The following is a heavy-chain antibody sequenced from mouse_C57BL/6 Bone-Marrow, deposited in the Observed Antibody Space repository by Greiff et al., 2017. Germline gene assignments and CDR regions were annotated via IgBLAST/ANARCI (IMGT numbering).Heavy chain of an antibody. J-gene: IGHJ2*01. CDR3: TRGGIYYGSPFDY. V-gene: IGHV1-15*01. CDR1: GYTFTDYE. D-gene: IGHD1-1*01. CDR2: IDPETGGT. Sequence: QVQLQQSGAELVRPGASVTLSCKASGYTFTDYEMHWVKQTPVHGLEWIGAIDPETGGTAYNQKFKGKAILTADKSPSTAYMELRCLTSEDSAVYYCTRGGIYYGSPFDYWGQGTTLTVSS.